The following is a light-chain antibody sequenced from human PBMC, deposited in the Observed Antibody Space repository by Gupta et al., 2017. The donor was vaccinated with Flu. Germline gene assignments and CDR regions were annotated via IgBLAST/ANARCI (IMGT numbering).Light chain of an antibody. CDR1: QAINTY. V-gene: IGKV1-39*01. Sequence: GDRVTITCRASQAINTYLSWYQQKPGEAPQLLIYAASKLHSGVSSRFSGSGSGTDFTLTIDNLQTEDIATYYCLQTDSIPRTFGQGTTV. CDR2: AAS. CDR3: LQTDSIPRT. J-gene: IGKJ1*01.